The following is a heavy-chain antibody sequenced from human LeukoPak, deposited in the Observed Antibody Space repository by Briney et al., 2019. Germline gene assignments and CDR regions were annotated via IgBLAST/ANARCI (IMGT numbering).Heavy chain of an antibody. CDR1: GFTFSSYA. Sequence: PGGSLRLSCADSGFTFSSYAMSWVRQAPGKGLEWVSTISGSGGSTYYADSVKGRFTISRDNSKNTLYLQMNSLRAEDTAVYYCASRYDYGDYGEDYWGQGTLVTVSS. CDR3: ASRYDYGDYGEDY. CDR2: ISGSGGST. J-gene: IGHJ4*02. V-gene: IGHV3-23*01. D-gene: IGHD4-17*01.